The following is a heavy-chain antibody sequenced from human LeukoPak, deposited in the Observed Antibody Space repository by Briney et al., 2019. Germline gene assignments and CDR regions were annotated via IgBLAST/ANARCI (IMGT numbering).Heavy chain of an antibody. CDR1: GFTFSSYW. CDR2: ISSSSSYT. J-gene: IGHJ4*02. Sequence: GGSLRLSCAASGFTFSSYWMHWVRQAPGKGLEWVSYISSSSSYTNYADSVKGRFTISRDNAKNSLYLQMNSLRAEDTAVYYCATQRHLLWFGEQDYWGQGTLVTVSS. V-gene: IGHV3-11*03. D-gene: IGHD3-10*01. CDR3: ATQRHLLWFGEQDY.